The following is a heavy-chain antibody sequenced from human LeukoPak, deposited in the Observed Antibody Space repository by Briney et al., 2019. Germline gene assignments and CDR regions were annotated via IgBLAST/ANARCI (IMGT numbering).Heavy chain of an antibody. Sequence: PSETLSLTCTVSGGSISSYYWSWIRQPPGKGLEWIGYIYCSGSTNYNPSLKSRVTISVDTSKNQFSLKLSSVTAADTAVYYCARDRNDWFDPWGQGTLVTVSS. CDR3: ARDRNDWFDP. J-gene: IGHJ5*02. CDR1: GGSISSYY. V-gene: IGHV4-59*01. CDR2: IYCSGST.